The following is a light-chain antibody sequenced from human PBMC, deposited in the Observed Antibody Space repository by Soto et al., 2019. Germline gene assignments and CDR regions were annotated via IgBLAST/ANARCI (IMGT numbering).Light chain of an antibody. CDR2: EVN. Sequence: QAVLTKPPSMSGARRQMVTISRTASSSNIGAGYDVHWYQQHPGKAPKLMIYEVNKRPSGVPDRFSGSKSGNTASLTVSGLQAEDEADYYCSSYAGSSNVFGTGTKVTVL. CDR3: SSYAGSSNV. J-gene: IGLJ1*01. V-gene: IGLV2-8*01. CDR1: SSNIGAGYD.